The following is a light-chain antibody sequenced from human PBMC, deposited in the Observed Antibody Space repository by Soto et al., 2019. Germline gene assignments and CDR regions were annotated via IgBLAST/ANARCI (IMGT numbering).Light chain of an antibody. V-gene: IGKV1-12*01. CDR3: QQANSFPLT. CDR2: LAS. J-gene: IGKJ4*01. CDR1: QDIGDR. Sequence: DIQMTQSPTSLSASVGDTVTITCRASQDIGDRLAWYQHKSGKAPKVLIYLASVLQSGVPPRFSGSGSGTDFTLTICSLQPEDFATYSCQQANSFPLTFGGGTKVEIK.